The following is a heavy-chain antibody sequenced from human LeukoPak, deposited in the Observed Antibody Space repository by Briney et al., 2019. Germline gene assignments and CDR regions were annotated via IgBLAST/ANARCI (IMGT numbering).Heavy chain of an antibody. CDR1: GYTFTGYY. D-gene: IGHD5-12*01. J-gene: IGHJ4*02. Sequence: ASVKVSCKASGYTFTGYYMHWVRQAPGQGLEWMGWFNPNSGGTSYAQKFQGRVTMTRDTSISTAYMELSRLRSDGTAVYYCTRDRGYDYFFDYWGQGTLVTVSS. V-gene: IGHV1-2*02. CDR2: FNPNSGGT. CDR3: TRDRGYDYFFDY.